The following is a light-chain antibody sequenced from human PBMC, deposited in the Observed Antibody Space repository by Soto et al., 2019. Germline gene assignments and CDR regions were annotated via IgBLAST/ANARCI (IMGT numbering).Light chain of an antibody. CDR1: LPISNY. V-gene: IGKV1-27*01. J-gene: IGKJ4*01. CDR2: AAS. CDR3: QKYNSAPLT. Sequence: DTELTHYISSLSASVGDRVTITCRASLPISNYLAWYQQKPGKIPNLLIYAASTLQAGVPSRFSGSGSVADFTLTISSLQPEDFAAYYCQKYNSAPLTFGGGTKRDIK.